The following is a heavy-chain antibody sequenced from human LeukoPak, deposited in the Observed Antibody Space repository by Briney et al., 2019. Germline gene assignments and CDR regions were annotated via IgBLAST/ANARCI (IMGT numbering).Heavy chain of an antibody. Sequence: GGSLRLSCTVSGFTVSTNSMSWVRQAPGKGLEWVSFIYSDNTHYSDSVKGRFTISRDNSKNTLYLQMNSLRAEDTAVYYCARRAGAYSHPYGYWGQGTLVTVSS. D-gene: IGHD4/OR15-4a*01. CDR3: ARRAGAYSHPYGY. CDR1: GFTVSTNS. V-gene: IGHV3-53*01. J-gene: IGHJ4*02. CDR2: IYSDNT.